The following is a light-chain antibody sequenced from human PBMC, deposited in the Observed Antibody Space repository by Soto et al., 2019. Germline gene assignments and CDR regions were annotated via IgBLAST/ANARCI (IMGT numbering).Light chain of an antibody. J-gene: IGKJ4*01. Sequence: DIVLTQSPATLSLSPGERAALSCIASHSVRSNYLAWYQQRPGQAPKLLIYAASRRATGIPDRFSGSGSGTDFTLTISRLEPEDFAVYYCQHYGSSPPRVTFGGGTKVDNK. V-gene: IGKV3-20*01. CDR3: QHYGSSPPRVT. CDR2: AAS. CDR1: HSVRSNY.